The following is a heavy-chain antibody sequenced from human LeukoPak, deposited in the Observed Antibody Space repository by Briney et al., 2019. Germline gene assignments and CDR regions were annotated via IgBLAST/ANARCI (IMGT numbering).Heavy chain of an antibody. CDR2: ISGSGGST. CDR3: AKGIDYYDSSGYPDY. Sequence: GGSLRLSCAASGFTFSSYGMSWVRQAPGKGLEWVSAISGSGGSTYYADSVKGRFTISRDNSKNTLYLQMNSLRAEDTAVHYCAKGIDYYDSSGYPDYWGQGTLVTVSS. CDR1: GFTFSSYG. V-gene: IGHV3-23*01. D-gene: IGHD3-22*01. J-gene: IGHJ4*02.